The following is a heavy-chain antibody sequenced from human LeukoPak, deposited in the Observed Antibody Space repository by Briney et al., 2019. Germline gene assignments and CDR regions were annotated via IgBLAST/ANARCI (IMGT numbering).Heavy chain of an antibody. J-gene: IGHJ6*02. CDR3: ATVSITIFGVVTPYYYYYGMDV. D-gene: IGHD3-3*01. V-gene: IGHV1-69*04. CDR1: GGTFSSYA. Sequence: SVKVSCKASGGTFSSYAIGWVRQAPGQGLEWMGRIIPILGIANYAQKFQGRVTITADKSTSTAYMELSSLRSEDTAVYYCATVSITIFGVVTPYYYYYGMDVWGQGTTVTVSS. CDR2: IIPILGIA.